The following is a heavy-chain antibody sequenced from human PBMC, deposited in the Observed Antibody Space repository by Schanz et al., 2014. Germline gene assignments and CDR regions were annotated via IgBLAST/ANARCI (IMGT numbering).Heavy chain of an antibody. D-gene: IGHD3-10*01. Sequence: EVQLVESGGGVVQPGRSLRLSCAASGFTFSRHAMHWVRQAAGKGLEWVAYIKHDGSEKYHVDSVKGRFTISRDNAKGSVYLQMNSLRAEDTAVYYCARGHYGLDVWGPGTSVTVSS. J-gene: IGHJ6*02. V-gene: IGHV3-7*01. CDR1: GFTFSRHA. CDR3: ARGHYGLDV. CDR2: IKHDGSEK.